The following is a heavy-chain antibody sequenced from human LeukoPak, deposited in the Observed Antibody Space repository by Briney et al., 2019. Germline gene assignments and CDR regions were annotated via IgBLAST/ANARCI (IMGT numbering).Heavy chain of an antibody. J-gene: IGHJ4*02. CDR1: GFTFSSYS. Sequence: GGSLRLSCAASGFTFSSYSMNWVRQAPGKGLEWVSSISSSSSYIYYADSVKGRFTISRDNAKNSLYLQMNNLRAEDTAVYYCAVRAVGSSDYFDSWGQGTLLTVSS. V-gene: IGHV3-21*04. D-gene: IGHD1-26*01. CDR3: AVRAVGSSDYFDS. CDR2: ISSSSSYI.